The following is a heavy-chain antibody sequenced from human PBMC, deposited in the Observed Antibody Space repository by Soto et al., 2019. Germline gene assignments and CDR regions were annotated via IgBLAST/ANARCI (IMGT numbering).Heavy chain of an antibody. J-gene: IGHJ4*02. CDR3: VKYRRAVAATRSVCDY. D-gene: IGHD6-19*01. CDR1: GMRVVFNA. V-gene: IGHV3-23*01. Sequence: AASGMRVVFNAVGCVRQEKGKGLEWVSAISGSGGSTYYADSVKGRFTISRDNSKNTLYLQMNSLRAEDTAVYYCVKYRRAVAATRSVCDYWRPAPLITV. CDR2: ISGSGGST.